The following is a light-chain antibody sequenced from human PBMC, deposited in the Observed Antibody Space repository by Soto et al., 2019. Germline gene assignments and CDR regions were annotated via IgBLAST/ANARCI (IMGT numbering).Light chain of an antibody. CDR1: SSDVGGYNY. J-gene: IGLJ2*01. CDR2: DVS. Sequence: QSVLTQPASVSGSPGQSITISCTGTSSDVGGYNYVSWYQQHPGKAPKLMIYDVSNRPLGVSNRFSGSKSGNTASLTISGLQAEDEADYYCSSYTSSRTYVVFGGGTKLTVL. V-gene: IGLV2-14*01. CDR3: SSYTSSRTYVV.